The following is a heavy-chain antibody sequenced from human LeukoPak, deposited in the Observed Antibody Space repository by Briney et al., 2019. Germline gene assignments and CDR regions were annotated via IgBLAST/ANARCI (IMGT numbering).Heavy chain of an antibody. CDR1: GFTFSNYN. CDR2: INSVSSAM. D-gene: IGHD5-12*01. Sequence: PGGSLRLSCAASGFTFSNYNMNWVRQAPGKGLEWVSFINSVSSAMYYGDSVKGRFTISRDNAKNSLYLQMNSLRAEDTAVYYCAQSEYDYRYRFDNWGQGTLVTVSS. V-gene: IGHV3-48*01. J-gene: IGHJ4*02. CDR3: AQSEYDYRYRFDN.